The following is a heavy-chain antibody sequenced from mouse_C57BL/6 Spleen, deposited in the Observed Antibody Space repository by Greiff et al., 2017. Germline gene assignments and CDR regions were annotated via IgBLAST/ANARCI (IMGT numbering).Heavy chain of an antibody. D-gene: IGHD4-1*01. Sequence: EVQLPESGPGLVKPSQSLSLTCSVTGYSITSGYYWNWIRQFPGNKLEWMGYISYDGSNNYNPSLKNRISITRDTSKNQFFLKLNSVTTEDTATYYCARNWDGNWYFDVWGTGTTVTVSS. J-gene: IGHJ1*03. CDR3: ARNWDGNWYFDV. CDR1: GYSITSGYY. CDR2: ISYDGSN. V-gene: IGHV3-6*01.